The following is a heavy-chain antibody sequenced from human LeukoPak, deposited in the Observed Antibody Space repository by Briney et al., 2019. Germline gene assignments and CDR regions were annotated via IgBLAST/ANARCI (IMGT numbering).Heavy chain of an antibody. CDR2: IRSKTYGGTT. CDR1: GFTFGDHA. CDR3: TRGPIQLWLYHGMDV. D-gene: IGHD5-18*01. J-gene: IGHJ6*02. V-gene: IGHV3-49*04. Sequence: GRSLRLSCTVSGFTFGDHAMSWVRQAPGKGLEWVGFIRSKTYGGTTEYAASVKGRFIISRDDSTSIAYLQMISLKTEDTAVYYCTRGPIQLWLYHGMDVWGQGTTVTVSS.